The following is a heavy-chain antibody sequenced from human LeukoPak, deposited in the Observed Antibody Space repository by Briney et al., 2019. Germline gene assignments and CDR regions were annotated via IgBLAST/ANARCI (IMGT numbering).Heavy chain of an antibody. CDR1: GFTFSSYA. CDR2: ISYDGSNK. Sequence: GGSLRLSCAASGFTFSSYAMHWVRQAPGKGLEWVAVISYDGSNKCYADSVKGRFTISRDNSKNTLYLQMNGLRAEDTAVYYCARDKDGVITRYFDYWGQGTLVTVSS. J-gene: IGHJ4*02. V-gene: IGHV3-30-3*01. D-gene: IGHD3-22*01. CDR3: ARDKDGVITRYFDY.